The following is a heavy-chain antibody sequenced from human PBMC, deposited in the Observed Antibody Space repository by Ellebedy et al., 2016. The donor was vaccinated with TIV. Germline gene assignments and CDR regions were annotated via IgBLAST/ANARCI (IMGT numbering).Heavy chain of an antibody. V-gene: IGHV3-74*01. Sequence: GGSLRLXXAASGFSISAYWMHWVRQAPGKGLVWVSRIKNDGSTVSYADSVKGRFTVSRDNAKNTLYLQMNSLRVEDTAVYHCARSDWFDPWGQGTLATVSS. CDR1: GFSISAYW. CDR2: IKNDGSTV. CDR3: ARSDWFDP. J-gene: IGHJ5*02.